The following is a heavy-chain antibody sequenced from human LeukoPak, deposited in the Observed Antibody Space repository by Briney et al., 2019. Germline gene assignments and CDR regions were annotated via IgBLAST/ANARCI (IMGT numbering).Heavy chain of an antibody. CDR2: IYYSGST. Sequence: SETLSLTCTVSGGSISSSSYYWGWIRQPPGKGLEWIGSIYYSGSTYYNPSLKSRVTISVDTSKNQFSLKLSSVTAADTAVYYCARIDYGGNSGGGYSGQGTLVTVSS. J-gene: IGHJ4*02. D-gene: IGHD4-23*01. CDR3: ARIDYGGNSGGGY. CDR1: GGSISSSSYY. V-gene: IGHV4-39*01.